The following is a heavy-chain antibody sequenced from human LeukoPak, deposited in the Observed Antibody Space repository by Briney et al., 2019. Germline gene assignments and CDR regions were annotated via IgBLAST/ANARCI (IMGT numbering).Heavy chain of an antibody. CDR2: IKQDGSEK. CDR1: GFTFSSYW. J-gene: IGHJ6*03. Sequence: PGGSLRLSCAASGFTFSSYWMSWVRQAPGKGLEWVANIKQDGSEKYYVDSVKGRFTISRDNAKNSLYLQMNSLRAEDTAVYYCARTPYCSSTSCYWSYYYYMDVWGKGTTVTVSS. V-gene: IGHV3-7*01. D-gene: IGHD2-2*01. CDR3: ARTPYCSSTSCYWSYYYYMDV.